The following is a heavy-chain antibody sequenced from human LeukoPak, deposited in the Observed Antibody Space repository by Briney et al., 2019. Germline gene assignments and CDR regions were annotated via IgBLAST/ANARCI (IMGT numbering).Heavy chain of an antibody. Sequence: GGSLRLSCAASGFTFSTYGMHWVRQAPGKGLEWVAVISYDGSNKYYADSVKGRFTISRDNSKNTLYLQMNSLRAEDTAVYYCAKGDTTWELPHDYWGQGTLVTVSS. CDR3: AKGDTTWELPHDY. V-gene: IGHV3-30*18. CDR1: GFTFSTYG. CDR2: ISYDGSNK. D-gene: IGHD1-26*01. J-gene: IGHJ4*02.